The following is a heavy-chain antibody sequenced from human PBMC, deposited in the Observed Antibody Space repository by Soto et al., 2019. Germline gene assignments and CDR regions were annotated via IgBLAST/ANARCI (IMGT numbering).Heavy chain of an antibody. Sequence: EVQLVESGGGLVKPGGSLRLSCAASGFSFSNGWMSWVRQAPGKGLEWVGRIKSKIHGGTTDYAAHVKGRFTISRDHSKITLYLQMHSLQAEDAAVYYCSADEWEWGQGTLVTVSP. CDR3: SADEWE. CDR1: GFSFSNGW. J-gene: IGHJ4*02. V-gene: IGHV3-15*05. D-gene: IGHD1-26*01. CDR2: IKSKIHGGTT.